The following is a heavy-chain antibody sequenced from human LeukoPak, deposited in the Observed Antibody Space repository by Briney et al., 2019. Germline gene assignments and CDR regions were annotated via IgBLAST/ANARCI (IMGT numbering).Heavy chain of an antibody. CDR2: ISGSGGST. J-gene: IGHJ6*03. D-gene: IGHD2-21*02. CDR3: AKGRGDSYYYYMDV. V-gene: IGHV3-23*01. CDR1: GFTFSSYA. Sequence: GGSLRLSCAASGFTFSSYAMSWVRQAPGKGLEWVSAISGSGGSTYYADSVKGRFTISRDNSKNTLYLQMNSLRAEGTAVYYCAKGRGDSYYYYMDVWGKGTTVTVSS.